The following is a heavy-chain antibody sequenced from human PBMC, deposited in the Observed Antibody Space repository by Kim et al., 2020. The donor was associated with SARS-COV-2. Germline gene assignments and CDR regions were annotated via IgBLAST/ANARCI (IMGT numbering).Heavy chain of an antibody. CDR2: ISSSSSTI. J-gene: IGHJ4*02. D-gene: IGHD3-10*01. V-gene: IGHV3-48*02. Sequence: GGSLRLSCAASGFTFSSYSMNWVRQAPGKGLEWVSYISSSSSTIYYADSVKGRFTISRDNAKNSLYLQMNSLRDEDTAVYYCARDLSSGFGELFTFDYWGQGTLVTVSS. CDR1: GFTFSSYS. CDR3: ARDLSSGFGELFTFDY.